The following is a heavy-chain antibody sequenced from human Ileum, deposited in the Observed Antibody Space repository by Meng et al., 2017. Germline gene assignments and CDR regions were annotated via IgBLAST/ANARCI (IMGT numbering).Heavy chain of an antibody. CDR1: GFTFSSYA. CDR3: AKSMLSRYDSSGYYHGFDY. D-gene: IGHD3-22*01. CDR2: ISGSGGST. J-gene: IGHJ4*02. V-gene: IGHV3-23*01. Sequence: GGSLRLSCAASGFTFSSYAMSWVRQAPGKGLEWVSAISGSGGSTYYADSVKGRFTISRDNSKNTLYLQINSLRAEDTAVYYCAKSMLSRYDSSGYYHGFDYWGQGTLVTVSS.